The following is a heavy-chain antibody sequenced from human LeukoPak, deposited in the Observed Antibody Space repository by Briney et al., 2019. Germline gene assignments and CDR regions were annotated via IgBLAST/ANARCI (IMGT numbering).Heavy chain of an antibody. J-gene: IGHJ4*02. V-gene: IGHV4-34*01. Sequence: SETLSLTCAVYGGSFSGYYWSWIRQPPGKGLEWLGEINHSGSTNYNPSLKSRVTISLDTSKNQFSLKLSSVTAADTAVYYCARDFSTYYDSSSFYGDSCFDYWGQGILVTVSS. CDR3: ARDFSTYYDSSSFYGDSCFDY. CDR1: GGSFSGYY. CDR2: INHSGST. D-gene: IGHD3-22*01.